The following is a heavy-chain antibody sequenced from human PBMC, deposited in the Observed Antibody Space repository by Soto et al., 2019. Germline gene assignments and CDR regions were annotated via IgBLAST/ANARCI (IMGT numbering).Heavy chain of an antibody. V-gene: IGHV4-34*01. CDR1: GGSFSGYY. CDR2: INHSGST. J-gene: IGHJ4*02. Sequence: QVQLQQWGAGLLKPSETLSLTCAVYGGSFSGYYWSWIRQPPGKGLEWIGEINHSGSTNYNPSLHRRIPISVDTSKHQFSLKLGSVTAADTAVYYCAREYGGNSGTFDYWGQGTLVTVSS. D-gene: IGHD2-21*02. CDR3: AREYGGNSGTFDY.